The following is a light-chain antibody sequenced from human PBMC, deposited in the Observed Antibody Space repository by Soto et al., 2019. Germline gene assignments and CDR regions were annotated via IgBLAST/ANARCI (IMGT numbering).Light chain of an antibody. CDR1: QGISSY. J-gene: IGKJ5*01. CDR2: GAS. Sequence: DIQLTQSPSFLSASVGDRVIITCRASQGISSYLAWYQQKPGKAPKLLIYGASTLQSGVPSRFSGSGSGTEFTLTISSLQAEDFATYYCQQLNSYPITFGQGTRLEIK. CDR3: QQLNSYPIT. V-gene: IGKV1-9*01.